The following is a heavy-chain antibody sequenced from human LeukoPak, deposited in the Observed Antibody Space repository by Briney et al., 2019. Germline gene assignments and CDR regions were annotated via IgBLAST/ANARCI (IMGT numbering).Heavy chain of an antibody. D-gene: IGHD3-22*01. Sequence: SETLSLTCTVSGYSISSGYYWGWIQQPPGKGLEWIGSIYHSGSTYYNPSLKSRVTISVDTSKNQFSLKLSSVTAADTAVYYCARTSSSQYYYDSSGIFDSWGQGTLVTVSS. CDR1: GYSISSGYY. V-gene: IGHV4-38-2*02. J-gene: IGHJ4*02. CDR3: ARTSSSQYYYDSSGIFDS. CDR2: IYHSGST.